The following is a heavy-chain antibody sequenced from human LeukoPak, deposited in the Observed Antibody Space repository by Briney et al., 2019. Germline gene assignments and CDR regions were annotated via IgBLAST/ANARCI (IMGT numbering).Heavy chain of an antibody. J-gene: IGHJ5*02. V-gene: IGHV5-51*01. Sequence: GESLKISCMGSGYSFTSYWIGWVGQRPGKGLEWMGIIYPGDSDTRSSPSVQSQVTISADKSISTAYLQWSSLKASDTAMHYGARQIVVSTHHNWFDPWGQGTLVTVSS. D-gene: IGHD2-2*01. CDR2: IYPGDSDT. CDR1: GYSFTSYW. CDR3: ARQIVVSTHHNWFDP.